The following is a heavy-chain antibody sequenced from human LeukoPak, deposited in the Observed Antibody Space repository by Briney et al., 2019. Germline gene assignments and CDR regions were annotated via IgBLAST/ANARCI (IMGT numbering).Heavy chain of an antibody. CDR1: GFSVSAIY. J-gene: IGHJ4*02. CDR3: ARDLGVGAAAATSPVDY. Sequence: GGSLRLSCTVSGFSVSAIYLSWVRQVPGKGLQWVSGIYSAGTSFHADSVRGRFTISRDNAKDSLCLQMNSLRAEDTAMYYCARDLGVGAAAATSPVDYWGQGALVTVSS. D-gene: IGHD6-13*01. CDR2: IYSAGTS. V-gene: IGHV3-66*01.